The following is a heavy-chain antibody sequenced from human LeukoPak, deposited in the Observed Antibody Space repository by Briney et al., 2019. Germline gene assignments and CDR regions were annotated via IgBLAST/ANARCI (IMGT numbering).Heavy chain of an antibody. D-gene: IGHD2-2*01. V-gene: IGHV3-7*01. CDR2: IKQDGSEK. Sequence: GGSLRLSCAASGFTFNTYWMSWVRQAPGKGLEWVANIKQDGSEKYYVDSVKGRFTISRDNAKNSLNLQMNSLRAEDTAVYYCAKDRVPYCSSTSCYGTPLDYWGQGTLVTVSS. CDR3: AKDRVPYCSSTSCYGTPLDY. J-gene: IGHJ4*02. CDR1: GFTFNTYW.